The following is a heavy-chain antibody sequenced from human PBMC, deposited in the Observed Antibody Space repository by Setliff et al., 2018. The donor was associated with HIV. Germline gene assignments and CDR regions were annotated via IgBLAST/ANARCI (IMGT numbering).Heavy chain of an antibody. Sequence: LRLSCSASAFTFSDYEMNWVRQSPGKGLEWVSHISPSGTTIYYADSVKGRFSVSRNNAKDSLFLQMDSLRVEDTAIYYCVRDKTLAVAGLDVFDIWGQGTMVTVS. V-gene: IGHV3-48*03. CDR3: VRDKTLAVAGLDVFDI. D-gene: IGHD6-19*01. CDR1: AFTFSDYE. J-gene: IGHJ3*02. CDR2: ISPSGTTI.